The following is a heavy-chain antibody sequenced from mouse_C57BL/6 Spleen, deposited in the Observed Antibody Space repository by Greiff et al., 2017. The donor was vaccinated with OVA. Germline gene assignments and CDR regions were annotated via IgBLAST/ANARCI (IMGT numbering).Heavy chain of an antibody. D-gene: IGHD2-3*01. V-gene: IGHV1-62-2*01. J-gene: IGHJ1*03. CDR3: ARHEAYDGLGYFDD. Sequence: LVESGAELVKPGASVKLSCKASGYTFTEYTIHWVKQRPGQGLEWIGWFYPGSGSIKYNEKFKDKATLTADKSSSTVYMELRRLTSEDSAVYFCARHEAYDGLGYFDDWGTGTTVTVSA. CDR2: FYPGSGSI. CDR1: GYTFTEYT.